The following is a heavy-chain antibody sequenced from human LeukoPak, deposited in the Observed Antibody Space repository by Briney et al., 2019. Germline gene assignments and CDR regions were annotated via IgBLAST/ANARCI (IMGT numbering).Heavy chain of an antibody. J-gene: IGHJ1*01. Sequence: ASVKVSCKASGYTFTNYGISWVRQAPGQGLEWMGWISAYNGYTDYAQNLQFRVTMTTDTSTSTAYMELRSLRSDDTAVYYCARDKAVTTEVTQYFQHRGQGTLVTVSS. CDR2: ISAYNGYT. CDR1: GYTFTNYG. D-gene: IGHD4-23*01. V-gene: IGHV1-18*01. CDR3: ARDKAVTTEVTQYFQH.